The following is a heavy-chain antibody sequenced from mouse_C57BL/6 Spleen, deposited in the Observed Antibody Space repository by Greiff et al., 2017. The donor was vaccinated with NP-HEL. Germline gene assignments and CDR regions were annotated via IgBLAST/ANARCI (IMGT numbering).Heavy chain of an antibody. CDR2: LDPENGDT. CDR3: TTQSYCSSPGYVDV. D-gene: IGHD1-1*01. Sequence: EVQLQESGAELVRPGASVKLSCTASGFNIKDDYMHWVKQRPEQGLEWIGWLDPENGDTESASKFQGKATITADTSSNTAYLHLSSRTYEDTACYYCTTQSYCSSPGYVDVWGTGTTVTVSS. V-gene: IGHV14-4*01. J-gene: IGHJ1*03. CDR1: GFNIKDDY.